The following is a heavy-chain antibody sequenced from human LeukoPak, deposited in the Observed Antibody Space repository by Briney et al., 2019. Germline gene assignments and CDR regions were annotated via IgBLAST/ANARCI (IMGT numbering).Heavy chain of an antibody. D-gene: IGHD6-19*01. Sequence: GGSLRLSCAASGFTFSSYDMHWVRQAPGEGLEWVAVISYDGSNKYYADSVKGRFTISRDNSKNTLYLQMNSLRAEDTAVYYCAKSGSGWNRAGHFDYWGQGTLVTVSS. V-gene: IGHV3-30*18. CDR1: GFTFSSYD. CDR3: AKSGSGWNRAGHFDY. CDR2: ISYDGSNK. J-gene: IGHJ4*02.